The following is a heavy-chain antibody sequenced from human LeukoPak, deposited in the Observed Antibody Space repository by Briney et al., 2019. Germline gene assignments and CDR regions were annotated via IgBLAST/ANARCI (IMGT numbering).Heavy chain of an antibody. V-gene: IGHV1-2*02. Sequence: EASVKVSCKASGYTFTGYYMNWVRQAPGQGLEWMGWINPSTGGTNYAQKFQGRVTMTRDTSISTAYMELSGLRSDDTAVYYCTRDCVFPTQCLYDDAFDIWGQGTMVTVSS. CDR1: GYTFTGYY. D-gene: IGHD2-8*01. CDR2: INPSTGGT. CDR3: TRDCVFPTQCLYDDAFDI. J-gene: IGHJ3*02.